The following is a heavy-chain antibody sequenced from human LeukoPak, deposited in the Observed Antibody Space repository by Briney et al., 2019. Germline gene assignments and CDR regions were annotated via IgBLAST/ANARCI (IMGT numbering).Heavy chain of an antibody. J-gene: IGHJ4*02. V-gene: IGHV4-34*01. D-gene: IGHD3-10*01. Sequence: SETLSLTCAVYGGSFSGYYWSWFRQAPGKGLEWIGELNHGESTTYNPSLKSRVTISVDTSKNQFSLRLSSVTAADTAVYYCARRPANYAGSGIRFDYWGQGTLVTVSS. CDR2: LNHGEST. CDR3: ARRPANYAGSGIRFDY. CDR1: GGSFSGYY.